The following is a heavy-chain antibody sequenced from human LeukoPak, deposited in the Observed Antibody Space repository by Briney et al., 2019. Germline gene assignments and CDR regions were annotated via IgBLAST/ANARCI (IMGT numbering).Heavy chain of an antibody. V-gene: IGHV3-23*01. CDR3: ARDDYGETFDY. CDR2: ISGGGGST. J-gene: IGHJ4*02. Sequence: GGSLRLSCAASGFTFSSYAMSWVRQAPGKGLEWVSGISGGGGSTYYADSVKGRFTISRDNSKNTLYLQTNSLRAEDTAVYYCARDDYGETFDYWGQGTLVTVSS. D-gene: IGHD4-17*01. CDR1: GFTFSSYA.